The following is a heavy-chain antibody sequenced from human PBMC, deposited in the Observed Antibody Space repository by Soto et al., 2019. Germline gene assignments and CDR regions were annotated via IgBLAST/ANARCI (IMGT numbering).Heavy chain of an antibody. CDR3: TSNDATEKNLLPC. Sequence: EAQLVESGGGLVKPWGSLRLSCAASGFTFRVAWMNCVRQAPGKGLEWVGRIKSTAYGGTTDYATPVKGRFTISRDDSTSTMYLQMNSLKIEDTGVYYCTSNDATEKNLLPCWGQVTLVTVSS. D-gene: IGHD1-1*01. CDR2: IKSTAYGGTT. J-gene: IGHJ4*02. CDR1: GFTFRVAW. V-gene: IGHV3-15*07.